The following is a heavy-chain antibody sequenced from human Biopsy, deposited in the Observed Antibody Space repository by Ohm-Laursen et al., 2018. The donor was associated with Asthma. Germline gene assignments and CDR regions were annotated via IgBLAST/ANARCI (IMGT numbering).Heavy chain of an antibody. Sequence: PVKVSCKTSGYTFNSAGITWWRQAPGQGLEGMGWISVYNGNTKVAQKLQDRVTMITDTSTSTAYMELRSLRSDDTAVYFCARAVDYSHYYGIDVWGQGTTVTVS. CDR2: ISVYNGNT. D-gene: IGHD3-10*01. CDR1: GYTFNSAG. CDR3: ARAVDYSHYYGIDV. J-gene: IGHJ6*02. V-gene: IGHV1-18*01.